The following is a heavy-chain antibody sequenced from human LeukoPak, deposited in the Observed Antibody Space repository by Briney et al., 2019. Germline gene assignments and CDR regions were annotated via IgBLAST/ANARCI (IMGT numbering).Heavy chain of an antibody. CDR1: GGSISSYY. J-gene: IGHJ6*02. D-gene: IGHD5-18*01. Sequence: SETLSLTCTVSGGSISSYYWSWIRQPPGKGLEWIGYIYYSGSTNYNPSLKSRVTISVDTSKNQFSLKLSSVTAADTAVYYCAREGRGGNSYGDYYYYGIDVWGQGTTVSVSS. V-gene: IGHV4-59*01. CDR2: IYYSGST. CDR3: AREGRGGNSYGDYYYYGIDV.